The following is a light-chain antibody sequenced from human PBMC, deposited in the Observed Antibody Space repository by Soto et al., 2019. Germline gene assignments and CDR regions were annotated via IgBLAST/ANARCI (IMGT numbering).Light chain of an antibody. CDR3: QQYNSYSET. V-gene: IGKV1-5*03. CDR2: EAS. CDR1: QSITTW. Sequence: DIQMTHSPSTLSASLGDRVTITFRASQSITTWLAWYQQKSGKAPKLLIYEASSLRSGVPSRFSGSGSGTEFTLTISSLQPDDFATYYCQQYNSYSETFGQGTKVDIK. J-gene: IGKJ1*01.